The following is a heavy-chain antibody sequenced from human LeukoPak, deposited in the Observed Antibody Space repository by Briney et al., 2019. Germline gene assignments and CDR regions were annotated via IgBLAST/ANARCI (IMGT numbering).Heavy chain of an antibody. CDR2: INVNSGAT. D-gene: IGHD3-22*01. CDR3: ARVVEVGVPGFQN. Sequence: ASVTVSCKASGYTFTGYYLHWVRQAPRQGPEWMGWINVNSGATYYPQKFQGRITMTRDTSINSAYMEVNRLISDDTAVYYCARVVEVGVPGFQNWGQGPLVTVSS. V-gene: IGHV1-2*02. CDR1: GYTFTGYY. J-gene: IGHJ1*01.